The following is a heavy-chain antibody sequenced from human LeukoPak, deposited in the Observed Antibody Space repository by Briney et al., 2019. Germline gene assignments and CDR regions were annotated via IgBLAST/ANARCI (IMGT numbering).Heavy chain of an antibody. CDR1: GGSISSYY. CDR3: ARDTHYYDILTGYYNHYFDY. V-gene: IGHV4-4*07. J-gene: IGHJ4*02. D-gene: IGHD3-9*01. CDR2: IYTSGST. Sequence: SETLSLTCTVPGGSISSYYWSWIRQPPGKGLEWIGRIYTSGSTNYNPSLKSRVTMSVDTSKNQFSLKLSSVTAADTAVYYCARDTHYYDILTGYYNHYFDYWGQGTLVTVSS.